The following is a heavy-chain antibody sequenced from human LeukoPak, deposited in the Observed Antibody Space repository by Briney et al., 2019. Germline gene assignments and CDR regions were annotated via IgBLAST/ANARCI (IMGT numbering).Heavy chain of an antibody. Sequence: GGSLRLSCAASGFTFSSYAMSWVRQAPGKGLEWVSAISGSGGSTYYADSVKGRFTISRDNSKNTLYLQMNSLRAEDTAVYYCANAYYYGSGSYSHFDHWGQGTLVTVSS. CDR2: ISGSGGST. CDR3: ANAYYYGSGSYSHFDH. J-gene: IGHJ4*02. V-gene: IGHV3-23*01. CDR1: GFTFSSYA. D-gene: IGHD3-10*01.